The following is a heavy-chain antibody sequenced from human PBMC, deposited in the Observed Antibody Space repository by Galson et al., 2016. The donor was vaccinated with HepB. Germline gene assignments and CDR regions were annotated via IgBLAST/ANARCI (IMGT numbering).Heavy chain of an antibody. D-gene: IGHD3-10*01. V-gene: IGHV3-48*01. CDR3: PKVYYGSGSYHSNYFDY. Sequence: LRLSCAASGFTFRNYGMNWVRQAPGKGLEWVSYISTSSWSIYYADSVKGRFTISRDNAKDSLYLQMNSLRAEDTAVYYCPKVYYGSGSYHSNYFDYWGQGTLVTVSS. CDR1: GFTFRNYG. J-gene: IGHJ4*02. CDR2: ISTSSWSI.